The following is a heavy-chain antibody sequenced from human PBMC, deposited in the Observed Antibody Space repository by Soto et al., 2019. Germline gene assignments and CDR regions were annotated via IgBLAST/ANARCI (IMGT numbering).Heavy chain of an antibody. Sequence: PSETLSLTCTVSGGSISNTLYSWGWIRQPPGKGLEWIGSIHYSGSTHYNPSLKSRVTISVDTSNNDFSLRLTSVTAADTAVFYCARHRARNWFDPWGQGTLVTVSS. CDR2: IHYSGST. D-gene: IGHD6-6*01. CDR3: ARHRARNWFDP. V-gene: IGHV4-39*01. CDR1: GGSISNTLYS. J-gene: IGHJ5*02.